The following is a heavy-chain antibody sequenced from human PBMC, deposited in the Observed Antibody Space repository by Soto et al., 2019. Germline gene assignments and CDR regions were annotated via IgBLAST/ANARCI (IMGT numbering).Heavy chain of an antibody. CDR3: AREAAAKHDY. Sequence: SETLSLTCTVSGGSISSGGYYWSWIRQHPGKGLEWIGYIYYSGSTYYNPSLKSRVTISVDTSKNQFSLKVSAVTAADTAVYCCAREAAAKHDYWGQGTLVTVSS. D-gene: IGHD6-13*01. CDR1: GGSISSGGYY. CDR2: IYYSGST. J-gene: IGHJ4*02. V-gene: IGHV4-31*03.